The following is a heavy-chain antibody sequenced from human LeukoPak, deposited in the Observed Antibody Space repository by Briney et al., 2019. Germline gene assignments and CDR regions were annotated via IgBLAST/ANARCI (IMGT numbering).Heavy chain of an antibody. CDR3: ARSSYDSGWYSQFDY. V-gene: IGHV1-46*01. J-gene: IGHJ4*02. D-gene: IGHD6-19*01. CDR1: GYVFIDYH. CDR2: INPRGGST. Sequence: ASVKVSCKASGYVFIDYHLHWVRQAPGQGLEWMGIINPRGGSTSHAQKFQGRVTMTRDMSTNTVSLEMSSLTSEDTGVYYCARSSYDSGWYSQFDYWGQGTLVTVSS.